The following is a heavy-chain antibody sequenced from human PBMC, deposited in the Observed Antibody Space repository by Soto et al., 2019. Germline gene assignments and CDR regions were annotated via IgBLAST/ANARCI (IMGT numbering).Heavy chain of an antibody. CDR1: GFTFSSYG. J-gene: IGHJ5*02. Sequence: GGSLRLSCAASGFTFSSYGMHWVRQAPGKGLEWVAVIWYDGSNKYYADSVKGRFTISRDNSKNTLYLQMNSLRAEDTAVYYCAREYYYDSSGYYYLDPWGQGTLVTVSS. CDR3: AREYYYDSSGYYYLDP. D-gene: IGHD3-22*01. CDR2: IWYDGSNK. V-gene: IGHV3-33*01.